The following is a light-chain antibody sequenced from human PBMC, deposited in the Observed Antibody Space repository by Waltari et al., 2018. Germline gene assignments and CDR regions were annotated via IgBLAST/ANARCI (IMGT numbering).Light chain of an antibody. Sequence: EIVMTQSPATLSVSPGDRAALTCRASQRVGSDLAWYQQTPGQAPRLLIYGASTRAAGSPARFSGSGSGTEFTLTITSLQSEDVAVYFCQQYNNWPLTFGGGAQVEIK. CDR2: GAS. J-gene: IGKJ4*01. CDR1: QRVGSD. V-gene: IGKV3-15*01. CDR3: QQYNNWPLT.